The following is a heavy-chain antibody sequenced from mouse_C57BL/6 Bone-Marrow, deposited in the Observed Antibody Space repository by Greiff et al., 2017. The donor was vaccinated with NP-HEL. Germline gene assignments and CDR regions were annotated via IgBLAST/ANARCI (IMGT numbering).Heavy chain of an antibody. D-gene: IGHD1-1*01. CDR1: GFNIKDDY. CDR2: IDPENGDT. J-gene: IGHJ2*01. Sequence: EVQVVESGAELVRPGASVKLSCTASGFNIKDDYMHWVKQRPEQGLEWIGWIDPENGDTEYASKFQGKATITADTSSNTAYLQLSSLTSEDTAVYYCILTTVVAPGYWGQGTTLTVSS. CDR3: ILTTVVAPGY. V-gene: IGHV14-4*01.